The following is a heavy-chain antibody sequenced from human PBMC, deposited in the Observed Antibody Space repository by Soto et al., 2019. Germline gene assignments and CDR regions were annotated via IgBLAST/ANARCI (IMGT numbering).Heavy chain of an antibody. CDR3: ARRLSGPKEEYKAYYVYGLDV. J-gene: IGHJ6*02. V-gene: IGHV5-10-1*01. CDR1: GYRFTTHW. D-gene: IGHD3-10*02. Sequence: GESLKISCQGSGYRFTTHWITWVRQTPGKGLEWMGRTDPSNSCINYSPSFQGHVTISVDRSISTAYLQWSRLEASDIAIYYCARRLSGPKEEYKAYYVYGLDVWGQGTKVTVSS. CDR2: TDPSNSCI.